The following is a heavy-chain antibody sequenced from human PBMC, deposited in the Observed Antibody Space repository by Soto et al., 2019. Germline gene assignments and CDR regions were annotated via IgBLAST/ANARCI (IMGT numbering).Heavy chain of an antibody. J-gene: IGHJ4*02. CDR1: GGSISSSSYY. CDR3: ARQKLLWFGELLYEVDY. D-gene: IGHD3-10*01. CDR2: IYYSGST. Sequence: QLQLQESGPGLVKPSETLSLTCTVSGGSISSSSYYWGWMRQPPGKGLEWIGSIYYSGSTYYNPSLKSRVTISVDTSKNQFSLKLSSVTAADTAVYYCARQKLLWFGELLYEVDYWGQGTLVTVSS. V-gene: IGHV4-39*01.